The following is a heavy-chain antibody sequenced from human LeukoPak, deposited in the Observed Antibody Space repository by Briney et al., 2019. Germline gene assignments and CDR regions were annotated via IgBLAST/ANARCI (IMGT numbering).Heavy chain of an antibody. Sequence: SVNVSCMASAGTFTSYAISWVRQAARPGREWMGRIIPIFGIANYAQKFQGRVTITADKSTSTCYMELSSLRSEDTAVYYCVYGYSRGWEYFDYWGQGTLVTVSS. CDR2: IIPIFGIA. D-gene: IGHD6-19*01. CDR1: AGTFTSYA. V-gene: IGHV1-69*04. J-gene: IGHJ4*02. CDR3: VYGYSRGWEYFDY.